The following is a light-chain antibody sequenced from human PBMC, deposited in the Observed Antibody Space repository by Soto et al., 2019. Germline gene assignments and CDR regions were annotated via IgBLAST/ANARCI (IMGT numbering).Light chain of an antibody. V-gene: IGKV3-15*01. CDR3: QQYNNWPQT. J-gene: IGKJ1*01. CDR2: GAS. Sequence: EIVMTQSPATLSVSPGERATLSCRASHSVSSNLAWYQQKPGQAPRLLIYGASTRATGIPARFSGSGSGTEFTLTISSLQSEDFAVYDCQQYNNWPQTFGQGTKVDIK. CDR1: HSVSSN.